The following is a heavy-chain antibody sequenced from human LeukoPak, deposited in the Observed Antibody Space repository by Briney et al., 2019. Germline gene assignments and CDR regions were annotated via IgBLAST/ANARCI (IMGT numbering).Heavy chain of an antibody. CDR1: GGTFISYA. V-gene: IGHV1-69*05. CDR2: IIPIFGTA. Sequence: ASVKVSCKASGGTFISYAISWVRQAPGQGLEWMGRIIPIFGTANYAQKFQGRVTITTDESTSTAYMELSSLRSEDTAVYYCARSLYGYSYGDNFDYWGQGTLVTVSS. CDR3: ARSLYGYSYGDNFDY. J-gene: IGHJ4*02. D-gene: IGHD5-18*01.